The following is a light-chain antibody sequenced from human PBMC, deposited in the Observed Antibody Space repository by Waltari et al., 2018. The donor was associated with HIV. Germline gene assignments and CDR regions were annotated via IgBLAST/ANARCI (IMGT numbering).Light chain of an antibody. Sequence: QSVLTQPPSASGTPGQRVTISCSGSGSNIGRNYVYWHQQLPGTAPKLLIYRKKKRPSGVHDRFSGSKSGTAAALAMNGLRSEDEADYYWAAWKDSRSGDVFGSGTKVTV. J-gene: IGLJ1*01. V-gene: IGLV1-47*01. CDR2: RKK. CDR1: GSNIGRNY. CDR3: AAWKDSRSGDV.